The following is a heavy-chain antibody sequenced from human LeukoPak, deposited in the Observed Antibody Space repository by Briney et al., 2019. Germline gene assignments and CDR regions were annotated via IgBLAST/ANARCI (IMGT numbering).Heavy chain of an antibody. V-gene: IGHV1-69*04. Sequence: SVTVSCKASGGTFSSYAISWVRQAPGQGLEWMGRIIPILGIANYAQKFQSRVTITADKSTSTAYMELSSLRSEDTAVYYCASRTSSGSYGSPDYWGQGTLVTVSS. D-gene: IGHD1-26*01. J-gene: IGHJ4*02. CDR3: ASRTSSGSYGSPDY. CDR2: IIPILGIA. CDR1: GGTFSSYA.